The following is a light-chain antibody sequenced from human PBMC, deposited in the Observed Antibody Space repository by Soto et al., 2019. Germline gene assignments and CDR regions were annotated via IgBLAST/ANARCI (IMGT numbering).Light chain of an antibody. CDR3: QSYDSSLSGVI. V-gene: IGLV1-40*01. CDR1: SSNIGAGYD. Sequence: QSVLTQPPSVSGAPGQRVTISCTGSSSNIGAGYDVHWYQQLPGTAPKLLIFGNNNRPSGVPDRFSGSKSATSASLAITGLQAEDEADDYCQSYDSSLSGVIFGGGTKLAVL. J-gene: IGLJ2*01. CDR2: GNN.